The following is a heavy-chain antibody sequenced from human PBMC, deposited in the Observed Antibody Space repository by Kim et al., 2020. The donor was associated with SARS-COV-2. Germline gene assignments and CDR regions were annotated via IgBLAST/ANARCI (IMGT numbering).Heavy chain of an antibody. D-gene: IGHD3-22*01. V-gene: IGHV3-23*01. J-gene: IGHJ3*02. CDR2: ISGSGGST. CDR1: GFTFSSYA. Sequence: GGSLRLSCAASGFTFSSYAMSWVRQAPGKGLEWVSAISGSGGSTYYADSVKGRFTISRDNSKNTLYLQMNSLRAEDTAVYYCAVDNYYDSSGYYSGAFDIWGQGTMVTVSS. CDR3: AVDNYYDSSGYYSGAFDI.